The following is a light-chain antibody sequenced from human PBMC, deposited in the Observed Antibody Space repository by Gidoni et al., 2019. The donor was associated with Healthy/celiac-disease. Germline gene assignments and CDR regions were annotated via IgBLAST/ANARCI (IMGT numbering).Light chain of an antibody. CDR1: QSLLHSNGYNS. J-gene: IGKJ1*01. CDR3: MQALQTPRT. Sequence: DIVMTQSPLSLPVTPGEPASISCRSSQSLLHSNGYNSLDWYLQKPGQSPQLLIYLGSNRASGVPDRFSDSGSGTEFTLKISRVEAEDVGVYYCMQALQTPRTFGQXTKVEIK. CDR2: LGS. V-gene: IGKV2-28*01.